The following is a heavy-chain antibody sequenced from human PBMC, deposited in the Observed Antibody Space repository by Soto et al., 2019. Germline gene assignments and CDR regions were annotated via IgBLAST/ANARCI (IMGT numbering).Heavy chain of an antibody. CDR1: GGSFSGYY. V-gene: IGHV4-34*01. J-gene: IGHJ4*02. Sequence: NPSETLSLTCAVYGGSFSGYYWSWIRQPPGKGLEWIGEINHSGSTNYNPSLKSRVTISVDTSKNQFSLKLSSVTAADTAVYYCARVAGPIRRRPYYYDSSGYTRRVAFDYWGQGTLVTVSS. CDR2: INHSGST. D-gene: IGHD3-22*01. CDR3: ARVAGPIRRRPYYYDSSGYTRRVAFDY.